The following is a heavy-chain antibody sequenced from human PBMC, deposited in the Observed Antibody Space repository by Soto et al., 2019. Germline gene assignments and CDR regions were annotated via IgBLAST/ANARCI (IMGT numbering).Heavy chain of an antibody. CDR1: GGSISSGGYY. CDR3: ARGVVPAATRGYYYYGMDV. J-gene: IGHJ6*02. V-gene: IGHV4-31*03. Sequence: SETLSLTCTVSGGSISSGGYYWSWIRQHPGKGLEWIGYIYYSGSTYYNPSLKSRVTISVDTSKNQFSLKLSSVTATDTAVYYCARGVVPAATRGYYYYGMDVWGQGTTVTVSS. CDR2: IYYSGST. D-gene: IGHD2-2*01.